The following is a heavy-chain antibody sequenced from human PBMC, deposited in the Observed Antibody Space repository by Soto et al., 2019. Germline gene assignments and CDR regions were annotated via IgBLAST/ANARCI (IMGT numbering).Heavy chain of an antibody. CDR1: GYTFMYYG. J-gene: IGHJ5*02. V-gene: IGHV1-18*01. CDR2: ISPYNGDT. CDR3: ARDQSDNWFDP. Sequence: QVQLVQSGSEVKKPGASVKVSCKASGYTFMYYGISWVRQAPGQGLEWMGWISPYNGDTNYAQRLQDRVTMTTDTPTSTAHMELRSLSSDDTAVYYFARDQSDNWFDPWGQGTLVTVSS.